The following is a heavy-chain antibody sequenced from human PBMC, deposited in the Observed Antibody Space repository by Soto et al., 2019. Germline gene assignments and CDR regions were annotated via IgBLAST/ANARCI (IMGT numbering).Heavy chain of an antibody. V-gene: IGHV1-24*01. Sequence: ASVKVSCKVSGYTLTELSMHWVRQAPGKGLEWMGGFDPEDGETIYAQKFQGRVTMTTDTSTSTAYMELSSLRSEDTAVYYCATLTGPLLYYFDYWGQGTLVTVSS. CDR2: FDPEDGET. CDR3: ATLTGPLLYYFDY. CDR1: GYTLTELS. J-gene: IGHJ4*02.